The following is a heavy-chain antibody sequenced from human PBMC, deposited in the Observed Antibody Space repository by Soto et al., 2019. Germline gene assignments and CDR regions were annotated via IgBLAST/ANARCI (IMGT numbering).Heavy chain of an antibody. CDR2: IYPGDSDT. J-gene: IGHJ4*02. V-gene: IGHV5-51*01. CDR3: ARHCSGGSCQGRDFAFDY. Sequence: GESLKISCKGSGYSFTSYWIGWVRQMPGKGLEWMGIIYPGDSDTRYSPSFQGQVTISADKSISTAYLQWSSLKASDTAMYYCARHCSGGSCQGRDFAFDYWGQGPLVTVSS. D-gene: IGHD2-15*01. CDR1: GYSFTSYW.